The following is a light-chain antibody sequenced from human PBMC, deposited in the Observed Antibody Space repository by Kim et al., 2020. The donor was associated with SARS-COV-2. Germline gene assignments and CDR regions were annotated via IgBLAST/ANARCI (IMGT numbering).Light chain of an antibody. J-gene: IGKJ4*01. V-gene: IGKV1-6*01. Sequence: PIVGDSVTITCRASQDIRNELGWYQQKPGKAPKLLIYAASFLQSGVPSRFSGSGSGTDFTLTISSLQPEDFATYYCLQDYNYPLTFGVGTKVDIK. CDR2: AAS. CDR3: LQDYNYPLT. CDR1: QDIRNE.